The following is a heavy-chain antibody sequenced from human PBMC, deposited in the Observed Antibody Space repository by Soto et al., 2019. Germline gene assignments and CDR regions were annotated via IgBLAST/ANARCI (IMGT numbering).Heavy chain of an antibody. V-gene: IGHV4-59*01. CDR1: GDSISSYY. Sequence: TLSLTCTVSGDSISSYYWNWIRQPPGKGLEWVGYIYYSVTTNYNPSLKSRISMSADRSKNQLSLKLRSVTAADTAVYYCAKAPRGYYEGGFLDYWGQGILVTVSS. CDR2: IYYSVTT. D-gene: IGHD3-22*01. J-gene: IGHJ4*02. CDR3: AKAPRGYYEGGFLDY.